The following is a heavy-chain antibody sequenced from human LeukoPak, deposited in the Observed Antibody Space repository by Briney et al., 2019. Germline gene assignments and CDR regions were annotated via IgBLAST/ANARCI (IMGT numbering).Heavy chain of an antibody. CDR1: GFTFSTFS. V-gene: IGHV3-48*01. D-gene: IGHD2/OR15-2a*01. Sequence: PGGSLRLSCAASGFTFSTFSMNWVRQAPGKGLEWISYISSSSSTIYYTDSVKGRFTISRDNAKNSQYMQMHSLRADDTAVYYCARGRFYDYWGQGTLVTVSS. J-gene: IGHJ4*02. CDR2: ISSSSSTI. CDR3: ARGRFYDY.